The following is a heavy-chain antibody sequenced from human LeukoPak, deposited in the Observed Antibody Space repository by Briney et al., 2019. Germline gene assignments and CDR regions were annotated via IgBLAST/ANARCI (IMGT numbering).Heavy chain of an antibody. CDR3: ARGRDLYYGSGSYYVYGMDV. Sequence: SETLSLTCAVYGGSLRGYHWRRIRRPRGKGVEWNGEINCSRSTNYNPTLKSRVTISADTSKNKFSLKLSCVTAADTAVYYCARGRDLYYGSGSYYVYGMDVWGKGTTVTVSS. CDR1: GGSLRGYH. V-gene: IGHV4-34*01. J-gene: IGHJ6*04. CDR2: INCSRST. D-gene: IGHD3-10*01.